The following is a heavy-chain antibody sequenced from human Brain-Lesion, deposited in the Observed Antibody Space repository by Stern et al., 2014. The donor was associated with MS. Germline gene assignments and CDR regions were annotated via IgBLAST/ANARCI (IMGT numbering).Heavy chain of an antibody. CDR1: GFPFSDYW. D-gene: IGHD3-3*01. V-gene: IGHV3-7*01. Sequence: EVQLVESGGDLVQPGGSLRLSCVASGFPFSDYWLTWVRQAPGKGLQWVANINSDGREKNYVDSVKGRFTISRDNAKNSLYLQMNSLRVDDTAVYYCARIDRGNYDFWSGYYDYWFDPWGQGTLVTVSS. CDR2: INSDGREK. J-gene: IGHJ5*02. CDR3: ARIDRGNYDFWSGYYDYWFDP.